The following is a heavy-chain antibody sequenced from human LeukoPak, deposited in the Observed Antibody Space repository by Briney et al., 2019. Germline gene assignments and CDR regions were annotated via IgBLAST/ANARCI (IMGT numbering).Heavy chain of an antibody. J-gene: IGHJ3*02. CDR3: AKFTMLRAFDI. CDR2: ISGSGGST. D-gene: IGHD2-8*01. Sequence: GGSLRLSCAASGFPFSGYGMSWVRQAPGKGLEWVSAISGSGGSTYYADSVKGRFTISRDNSKNTLYLQMNSLRAEDTAVYYCAKFTMLRAFDIWGQGTMVTVSS. CDR1: GFPFSGYG. V-gene: IGHV3-23*01.